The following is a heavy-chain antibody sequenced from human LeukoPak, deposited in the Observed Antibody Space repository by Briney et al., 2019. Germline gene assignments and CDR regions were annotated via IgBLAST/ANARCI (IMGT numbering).Heavy chain of an antibody. CDR3: ARGGYCSGGSCSPYYFDY. D-gene: IGHD2-15*01. CDR1: GYTFTSYG. Sequence: ALVKVSCKASGYTFTSYGISWVRQAPGQGLEWMVWISAYKGNTNYAQKLQGRVTMTTDTSTSTAYMELRSLRSDDTAVYYCARGGYCSGGSCSPYYFDYWGQGTLVTVSS. V-gene: IGHV1-18*01. CDR2: ISAYKGNT. J-gene: IGHJ4*02.